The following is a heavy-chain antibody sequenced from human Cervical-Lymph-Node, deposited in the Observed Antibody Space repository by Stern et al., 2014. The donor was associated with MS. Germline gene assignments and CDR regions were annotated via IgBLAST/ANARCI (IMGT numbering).Heavy chain of an antibody. CDR1: GGTFNTSA. CDR3: ARDLGVGPSVS. Sequence: QVQLVQSGAEVKKPASSVQVSCKASGGTFNTSAISWVRQAPGQGLEWMGGIIPILGTTNYAQKFQGRVTFTADKSTSTAYMALSGLRYEDTAVYYCARDLGVGPSVSWGQGTVVTVSS. D-gene: IGHD5/OR15-5a*01. CDR2: IIPILGTT. V-gene: IGHV1-69*06. J-gene: IGHJ5*02.